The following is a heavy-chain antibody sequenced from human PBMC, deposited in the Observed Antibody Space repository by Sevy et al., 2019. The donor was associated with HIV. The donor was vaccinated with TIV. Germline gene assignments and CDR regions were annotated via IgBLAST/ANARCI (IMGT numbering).Heavy chain of an antibody. Sequence: SETLSLTCTVSGGSISSSSYYWGWIRQPPGKGLEWIGSIYYSGSTYYNPSLKSRVTISVDTSKNQFSLKLSSVTAAHTAVYYCASAYCSGGSCHYWPLDYWGQGTLVTVSS. J-gene: IGHJ4*02. CDR3: ASAYCSGGSCHYWPLDY. D-gene: IGHD2-15*01. CDR1: GGSISSSSYY. CDR2: IYYSGST. V-gene: IGHV4-39*01.